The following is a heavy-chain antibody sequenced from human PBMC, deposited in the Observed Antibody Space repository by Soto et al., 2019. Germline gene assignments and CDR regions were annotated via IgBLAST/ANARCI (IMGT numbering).Heavy chain of an antibody. D-gene: IGHD5-18*01. Sequence: QVQLQESGPGLVKPSETLSLTCTVSGGSISGYYWCWIRQPPGKGLEWIGYIYYSGSTNYNPSLKSRVTISVDTSKNQFSLRLSSVTAADTAVYYCARGFHTAMANWGQGTLVTVSS. V-gene: IGHV4-59*01. CDR3: ARGFHTAMAN. CDR1: GGSISGYY. J-gene: IGHJ4*02. CDR2: IYYSGST.